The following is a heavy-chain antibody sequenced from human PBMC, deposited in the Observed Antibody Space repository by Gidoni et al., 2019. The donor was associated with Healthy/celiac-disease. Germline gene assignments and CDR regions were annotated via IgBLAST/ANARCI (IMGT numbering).Heavy chain of an antibody. D-gene: IGHD2-15*01. CDR3: ASGLYCSGGSCYSVMDY. CDR1: GFTFSSYS. J-gene: IGHJ4*02. CDR2: ISSSSSTI. Sequence: EVQLVESGGGLVQPGGSLRLSCAASGFTFSSYSMNWVRQAPGKGLEWVSYISSSSSTIYYADSVKGRFTISRDNAKNSLYLQMNSLRDEDTAVYYCASGLYCSGGSCYSVMDYWGQGTLVTVSS. V-gene: IGHV3-48*02.